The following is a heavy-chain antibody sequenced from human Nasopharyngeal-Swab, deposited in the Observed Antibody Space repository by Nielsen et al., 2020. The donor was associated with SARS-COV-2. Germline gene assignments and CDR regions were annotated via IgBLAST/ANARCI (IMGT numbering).Heavy chain of an antibody. V-gene: IGHV7-4-1*02. CDR1: GYTFTSDD. Sequence: SVTVSCKSSGYTFTSDDINWVRHATGQGLEWMGWIEPNTGKPTYAPGLAGRLFFSVDNSVSTAYLHISILKAEDTAVYYCAREVIVVAGIDYWGPENLVTVSS. J-gene: IGHJ4*02. D-gene: IGHD2-15*01. CDR2: IEPNTGKP. CDR3: AREVIVVAGIDY.